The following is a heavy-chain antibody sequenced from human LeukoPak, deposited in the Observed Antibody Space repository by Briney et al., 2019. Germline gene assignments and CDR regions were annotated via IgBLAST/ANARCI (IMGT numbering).Heavy chain of an antibody. V-gene: IGHV1-2*02. D-gene: IGHD2-15*01. CDR3: ARGYCSGGTCYLVENWFDP. J-gene: IGHJ5*02. CDR2: INPNSGDT. CDR1: GGTFSSYA. Sequence: GASVKVSCKASGGTFSSYAMSWVGQAPGQGLEWMGGINPNSGDTEYAQNFQGTFTMTSDTSISTAYIDLTNLRSDDTAVYYCARGYCSGGTCYLVENWFDPWGQGTLVTVSS.